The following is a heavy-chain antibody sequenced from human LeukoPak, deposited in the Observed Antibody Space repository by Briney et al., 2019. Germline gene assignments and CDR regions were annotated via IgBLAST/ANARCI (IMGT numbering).Heavy chain of an antibody. D-gene: IGHD3/OR15-3a*01. CDR2: INHSGST. CDR1: GGSFSNFY. V-gene: IGHV4-34*01. CDR3: ARGGTGWDDAYFYYYYGMDV. J-gene: IGHJ6*02. Sequence: MPSETLSLTCAVYGGSFSNFYWSWIRQPSGKGLEWIGEINHSGSTNYNPSLKSRVTISVDTSKNQFSLKLSSVTAADTAMYYCARGGTGWDDAYFYYYYGMDVWGQGTTVTVSS.